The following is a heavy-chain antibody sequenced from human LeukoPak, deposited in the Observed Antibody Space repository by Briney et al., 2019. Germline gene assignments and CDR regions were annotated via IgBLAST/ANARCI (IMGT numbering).Heavy chain of an antibody. CDR1: GYSFSSYW. CDR3: ARASRDGYNQNFDH. V-gene: IGHV5-51*01. D-gene: IGHD5-24*01. Sequence: PGKSLKISCKGLGYSFSSYWNAWVRQRTGKGLEWMGIIYPGGSETRYDPSFQGQVTISADMSTSTAYLQWSSLRASDTAMYYCARASRDGYNQNFDHWGQGTLVTVSS. CDR2: IYPGGSET. J-gene: IGHJ4*02.